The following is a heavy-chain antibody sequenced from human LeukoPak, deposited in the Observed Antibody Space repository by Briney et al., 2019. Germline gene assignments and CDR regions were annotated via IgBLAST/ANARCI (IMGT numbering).Heavy chain of an antibody. CDR3: AVLYGGYDHLIFDY. D-gene: IGHD5-12*01. CDR2: IVVGSGNT. CDR1: GFTFTSSA. Sequence: ASVKVSCKASGFTFTSSAVQWVRQARGQRLEWTGWIVVGSGNTNYAQKFQERVTITRDMSTSTAYMELSSLRSEDTAVYYCAVLYGGYDHLIFDYWGQGTLVTVSS. J-gene: IGHJ4*02. V-gene: IGHV1-58*01.